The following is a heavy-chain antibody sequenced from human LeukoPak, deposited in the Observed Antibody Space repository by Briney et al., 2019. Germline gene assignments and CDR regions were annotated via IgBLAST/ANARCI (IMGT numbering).Heavy chain of an antibody. V-gene: IGHV3-23*01. CDR2: ISGSGGST. D-gene: IGHD2-2*02. Sequence: GGSLRLSCAASGFTLSSYAMSWVRQAPGKGLEWVSAISGSGGSTYYADSVKGRFTISRDNSKNTLYLQMNSLRAEDTAVYYCAKALGYCSSTSCYIGVDYWGQGTLVTVSS. CDR1: GFTLSSYA. J-gene: IGHJ4*02. CDR3: AKALGYCSSTSCYIGVDY.